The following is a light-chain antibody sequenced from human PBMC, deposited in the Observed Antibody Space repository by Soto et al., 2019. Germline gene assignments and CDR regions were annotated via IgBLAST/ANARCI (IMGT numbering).Light chain of an antibody. J-gene: IGKJ2*01. Sequence: ETVVTQSPATLSLSPGERATLSCWASQSVGTYLAWYQQKPGQAPRLLIYDASNRATGIPARFSGSGSGTDFTHTISSLEPEDFAVYYCQQRSSGFTFGQGTKRERK. CDR2: DAS. V-gene: IGKV3-11*01. CDR1: QSVGTY. CDR3: QQRSSGFT.